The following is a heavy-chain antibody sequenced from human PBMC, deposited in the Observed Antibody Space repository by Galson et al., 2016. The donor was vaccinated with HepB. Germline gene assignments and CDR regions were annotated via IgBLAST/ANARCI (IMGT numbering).Heavy chain of an antibody. CDR1: GFTVSNNF. CDR3: ARGGNYGYT. J-gene: IGHJ4*02. V-gene: IGHV3-53*01. CDR2: SYSGGGT. Sequence: SLRLSCAASGFTVSNNFMRWVRQAPGKGLEWVSLSYSGGGTHYVDSVKGRFIISRDNSKNTLYLQMNSLRVEDTAVYYCARGGNYGYTWGLGTLVTVSS. D-gene: IGHD1-26*01.